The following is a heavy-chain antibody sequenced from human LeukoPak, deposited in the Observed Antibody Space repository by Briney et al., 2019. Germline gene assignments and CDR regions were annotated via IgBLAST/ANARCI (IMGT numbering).Heavy chain of an antibody. CDR2: IYYSGST. CDR3: ARGGRRDAYNYAY. V-gene: IGHV4-59*01. D-gene: IGHD5-24*01. Sequence: SETLSLTCTVCGGYIYRYYWSCIRQPPGKGLEWIGYIYYSGSTNYNPSLKSRVTISVDTSKNQFSLKLSSVNAADTAVYYCARGGRRDAYNYAYWSQGTLVTVSS. J-gene: IGHJ4*02. CDR1: GGYIYRYY.